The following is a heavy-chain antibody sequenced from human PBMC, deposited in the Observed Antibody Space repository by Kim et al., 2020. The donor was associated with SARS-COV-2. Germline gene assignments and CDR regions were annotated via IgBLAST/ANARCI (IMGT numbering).Heavy chain of an antibody. D-gene: IGHD4-17*01. CDR1: GFTFSSYS. CDR2: ISSSSSYI. Sequence: GGSLRLSCAASGFTFSSYSMNWVRQAPGKGLEWVSSISSSSSYIYYADSVKGRFTISRDNAKNSLYLQMNSLRAEDTAVYYCARGKRMTTVTTYPRRDYYGMDVWGQGTTVTVSS. V-gene: IGHV3-21*01. CDR3: ARGKRMTTVTTYPRRDYYGMDV. J-gene: IGHJ6*02.